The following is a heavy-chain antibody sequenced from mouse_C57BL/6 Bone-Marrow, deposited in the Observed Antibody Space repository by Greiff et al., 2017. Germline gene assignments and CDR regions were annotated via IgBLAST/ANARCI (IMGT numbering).Heavy chain of an antibody. CDR1: GFTFSSYG. Sequence: EVQVVESGGDLVKPGGSLKLSCAASGFTFSSYGMSWVRQTPDKRLEWVATISSGGSYTYYPDSVKGRFTISRDNAKNTLYLQMSSLKSEDTAMYYCARPSDSSGYAWGQGTLVTVSA. CDR3: ARPSDSSGYA. J-gene: IGHJ3*01. CDR2: ISSGGSYT. V-gene: IGHV5-6*01. D-gene: IGHD3-2*02.